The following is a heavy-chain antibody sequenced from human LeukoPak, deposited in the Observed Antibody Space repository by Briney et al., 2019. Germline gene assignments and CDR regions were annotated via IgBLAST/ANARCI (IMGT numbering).Heavy chain of an antibody. Sequence: GASVKVSCTASGGTFSSYAISWVRQAPGQGLEWMGGIIPIFGTANYAQKFQGRVTITADESTSTAYMELSSLRSEDTAVYYCAREIRAFTIFGSHYYYYGMDVWGQGTTVTVSS. CDR1: GGTFSSYA. D-gene: IGHD3-3*01. J-gene: IGHJ6*02. V-gene: IGHV1-69*13. CDR2: IIPIFGTA. CDR3: AREIRAFTIFGSHYYYYGMDV.